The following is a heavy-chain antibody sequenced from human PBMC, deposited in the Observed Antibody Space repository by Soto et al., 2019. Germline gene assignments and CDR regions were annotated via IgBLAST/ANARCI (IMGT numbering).Heavy chain of an antibody. CDR3: ARGTGGPTTVTFSYYGMDV. V-gene: IGHV1-18*01. D-gene: IGHD4-4*01. CDR2: ISAYNGNT. J-gene: IGHJ6*02. Sequence: QVQLVQSGAEVKKPGASVKVSCKASGYTFTSYGISWVRQAPGQGLEWMGWISAYNGNTNYAQKLQGRVTMTTDPATSTAYMELRSLRSDDTAVYYCARGTGGPTTVTFSYYGMDVWGQGTTVTVSS. CDR1: GYTFTSYG.